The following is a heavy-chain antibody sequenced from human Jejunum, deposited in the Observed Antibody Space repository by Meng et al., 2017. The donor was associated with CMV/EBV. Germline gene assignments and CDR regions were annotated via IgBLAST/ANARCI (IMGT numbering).Heavy chain of an antibody. J-gene: IGHJ4*02. CDR3: ARDAPSSSYLDY. CDR1: GCSINHNY. CDR2: IYFTGST. V-gene: IGHV4-59*01. Sequence: LTCTVSGCSINHNYWSWIRQPPGQGLEWIGYIYFTGSTNYNPSLKSRLTISVDTSKNQFSLNLRSVTAADTAVYYCARDAPSSSYLDYWGQGTLVTVSS.